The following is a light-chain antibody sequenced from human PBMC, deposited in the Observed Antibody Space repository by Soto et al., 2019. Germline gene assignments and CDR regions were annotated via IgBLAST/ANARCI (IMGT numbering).Light chain of an antibody. CDR1: ESIRDM. V-gene: IGKV1-39*01. J-gene: IGKJ3*01. CDR2: SAS. CDR3: QQSYSSPT. Sequence: DIQMTQSPSSLSASVGDRVTIACRASESIRDMLNWYQQKPGKAPMLLLSSASILQSGVPSRFSGSGSGTDFSLPLSGLQPEDFATYFCQQSYSSPTFGPGTKVDLK.